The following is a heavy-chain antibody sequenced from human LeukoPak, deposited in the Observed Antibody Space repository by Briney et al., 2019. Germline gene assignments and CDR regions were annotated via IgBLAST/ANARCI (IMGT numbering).Heavy chain of an antibody. J-gene: IGHJ4*02. D-gene: IGHD5-12*01. CDR3: ARGEVATNIWGFDY. V-gene: IGHV1-18*01. CDR1: GYTFISYG. Sequence: GASVKVSCKASGYTFISYGIDWVRQAPGQGLEWMGWISAYNGNTNYAQKLQGRVTMTTDTSTTTAYMELSRLRSDDTAVYYCARGEVATNIWGFDYWGQGTLVTVSS. CDR2: ISAYNGNT.